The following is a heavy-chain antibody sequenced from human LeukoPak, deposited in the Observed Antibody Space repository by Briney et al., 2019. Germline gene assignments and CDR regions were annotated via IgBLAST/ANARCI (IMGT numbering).Heavy chain of an antibody. D-gene: IGHD6-19*01. V-gene: IGHV3-66*01. J-gene: IGHJ4*02. CDR3: ARGAVYSSGWYDY. CDR1: RFAVSSSNY. CDR2: IYSGGTT. Sequence: GGSLRLSCAASRFAVSSSNYMTWVRQAPGKGLEWVSVIYSGGTTYYADSVKGRFTISRDNSKNTLYLQMNSLRAEDTAVYYCARGAVYSSGWYDYWGQGTLVTVSS.